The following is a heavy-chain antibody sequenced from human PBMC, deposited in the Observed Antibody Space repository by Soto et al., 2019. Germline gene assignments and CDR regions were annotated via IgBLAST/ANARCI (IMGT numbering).Heavy chain of an antibody. V-gene: IGHV4-4*02. D-gene: IGHD3-9*01. Sequence: PSETLSLTCAVSGGSISSSNWWSWVRQPPGKGLEWIGEIYYSGSTNYNPSLKSRVTISVDKSKNQFSLKLMSLSAADTAVYYCGRLEGLATISYYFDYWGQGALVTVSS. CDR2: IYYSGST. J-gene: IGHJ4*02. CDR3: GRLEGLATISYYFDY. CDR1: GGSISSSNW.